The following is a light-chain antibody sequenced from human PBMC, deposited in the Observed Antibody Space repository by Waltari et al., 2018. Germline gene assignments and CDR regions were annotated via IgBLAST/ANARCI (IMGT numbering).Light chain of an antibody. V-gene: IGKV3-20*01. Sequence: EMVLTQSPGTLSLSPGERSTLSFRARQSVSRPLAWYQQKPGPAPRLLIYDASSRATGIPDRFSGSWSGTDFSLTISRLEPEDFAVYYCQKYGTLPATFGRGTKVEIK. CDR2: DAS. CDR1: QSVSRP. CDR3: QKYGTLPAT. J-gene: IGKJ1*01.